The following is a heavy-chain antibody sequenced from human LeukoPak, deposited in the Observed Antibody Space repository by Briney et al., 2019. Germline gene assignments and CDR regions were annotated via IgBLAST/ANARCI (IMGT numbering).Heavy chain of an antibody. D-gene: IGHD1-1*01. Sequence: GGSLRLSCAASGFIISNAWMSWVRQAPGEGLEWVGRIKSKADGGAADYAAPVNDRFTISRDDSKNTLYLQMNSLKTEDTALYYCVTDGTGTFDYWGQGTLVTVSS. J-gene: IGHJ4*02. CDR2: IKSKADGGAA. CDR3: VTDGTGTFDY. CDR1: GFIISNAW. V-gene: IGHV3-15*01.